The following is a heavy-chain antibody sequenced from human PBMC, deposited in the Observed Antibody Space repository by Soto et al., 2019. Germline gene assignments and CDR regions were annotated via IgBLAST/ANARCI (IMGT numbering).Heavy chain of an antibody. Sequence: PSETLSLTCTVSGGSISSYYWSWIRQPPGKGLEWIGYIYYSGSTNYNPSLKSRVTISVDTSKNQFSLKLSSVTAADTAVYYCARLRVVYYYYDSSGYYDGFDYWGQGTLVTVSS. J-gene: IGHJ4*02. CDR1: GGSISSYY. CDR3: ARLRVVYYYYDSSGYYDGFDY. V-gene: IGHV4-59*08. D-gene: IGHD3-22*01. CDR2: IYYSGST.